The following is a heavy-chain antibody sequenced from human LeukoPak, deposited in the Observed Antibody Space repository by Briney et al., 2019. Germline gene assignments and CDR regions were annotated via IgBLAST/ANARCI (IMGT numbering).Heavy chain of an antibody. V-gene: IGHV3-23*01. J-gene: IGHJ4*02. D-gene: IGHD3-10*01. CDR1: GFTFDDYA. CDR3: AKDRGFGYYFDY. Sequence: PGGSLRLSCAASGFTFDDYAMHWVRQAPGKGLEWVSAISGSGGSTYYADSVKGRFTISRDNSKNTLYLQMNSLRAEDTAVYYCAKDRGFGYYFDYWGQGTLVTVSS. CDR2: ISGSGGST.